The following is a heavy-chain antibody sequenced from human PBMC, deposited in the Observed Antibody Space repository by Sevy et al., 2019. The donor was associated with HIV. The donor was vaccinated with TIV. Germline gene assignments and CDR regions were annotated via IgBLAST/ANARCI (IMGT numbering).Heavy chain of an antibody. D-gene: IGHD3-10*01. Sequence: ASVKVSCKASGYTFTGYYMHWVRQAPGQGLEWMGWINPNSGGTNYAQKFQGRVTMTRDTSFSTAYMELSRLRSDDTAVYYCARGVPDEGSFVTMVRGVILKIDYWGQGTLVTVSS. CDR1: GYTFTGYY. CDR2: INPNSGGT. CDR3: ARGVPDEGSFVTMVRGVILKIDY. J-gene: IGHJ4*02. V-gene: IGHV1-2*02.